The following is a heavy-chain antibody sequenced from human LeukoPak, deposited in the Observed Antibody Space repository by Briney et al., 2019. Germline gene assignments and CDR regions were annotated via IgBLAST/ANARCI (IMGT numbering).Heavy chain of an antibody. CDR2: ITSTGSYI. D-gene: IGHD1-26*01. Sequence: GGSLRLSCAASAFSFSDYNMNWVRQAPGKGLGWVSSITSTGSYIYYADSVKGRFTISRDNAKNSLFLQLNSLRAEDTAVYYCARDPYSGTYSDYYYYMDVWGKGTTVTVSS. CDR1: AFSFSDYN. CDR3: ARDPYSGTYSDYYYYMDV. V-gene: IGHV3-21*01. J-gene: IGHJ6*03.